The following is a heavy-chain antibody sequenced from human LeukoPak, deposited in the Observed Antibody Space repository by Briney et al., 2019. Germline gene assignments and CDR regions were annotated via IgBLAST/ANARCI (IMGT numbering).Heavy chain of an antibody. CDR3: AKSSAGTTTINYFDY. CDR1: GFSVSSNY. D-gene: IGHD5-24*01. CDR2: IYSGGST. Sequence: GGSLRLSCAASGFSVSSNYMSWVRQAPGKGLEWVSVIYSGGSTYYADSVKGRFTISKDNAKNTLYLQMNSLRAEDTAVYYCAKSSAGTTTINYFDYWGQGTLVTVSS. V-gene: IGHV3-53*01. J-gene: IGHJ4*02.